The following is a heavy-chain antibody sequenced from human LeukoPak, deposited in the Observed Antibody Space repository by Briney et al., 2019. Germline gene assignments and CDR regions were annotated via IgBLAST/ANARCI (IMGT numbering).Heavy chain of an antibody. V-gene: IGHV3-66*02. J-gene: IGHJ3*02. D-gene: IGHD5-24*01. CDR1: GFTFTTYN. CDR3: AREGWDGYNLDAFDI. Sequence: GGSLRLSCAASGFTFTTYNMNWVRQAPGKGLEWVSVIYSGGSTYYADSVKGRFTISRDNPKNTLYLQMNSLRAEDTAVYYCAREGWDGYNLDAFDIWGQGTMVTVSS. CDR2: IYSGGST.